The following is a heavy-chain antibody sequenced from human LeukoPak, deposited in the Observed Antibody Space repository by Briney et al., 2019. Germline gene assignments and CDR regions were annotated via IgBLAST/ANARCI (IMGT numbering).Heavy chain of an antibody. CDR2: INQDGSEK. Sequence: GGFLRLSCAASGFAFRSYWMSWVRQAPGKGLEWVANINQDGSEKYYVDSVKGRFTISRDNAENSLYLQMNSLRVEDTAVYYCANAYSGSSDYWGQGTLVTVSS. CDR3: ANAYSGSSDY. CDR1: GFAFRSYW. J-gene: IGHJ4*02. V-gene: IGHV3-7*01. D-gene: IGHD1-26*01.